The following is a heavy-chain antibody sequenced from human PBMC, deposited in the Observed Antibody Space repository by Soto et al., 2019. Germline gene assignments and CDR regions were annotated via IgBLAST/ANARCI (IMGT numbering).Heavy chain of an antibody. D-gene: IGHD1-1*01. CDR3: WSDKITDLLDY. V-gene: IGHV4-34*01. CDR1: GGSFSGYY. CDR2: INHSGST. Sequence: SETLSLTCAVYGGSFSGYYWTWIRQPPGTGLEWIGEINHSGSTNYNPSLKSRVTISVDTTKNQFSLKLTSVTAAYTAGYCCWSDKITDLLDYGCQGALVTVSS. J-gene: IGHJ4*01.